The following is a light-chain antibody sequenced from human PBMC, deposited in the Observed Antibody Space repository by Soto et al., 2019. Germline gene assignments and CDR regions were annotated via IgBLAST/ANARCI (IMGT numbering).Light chain of an antibody. CDR1: SSDVGSYNL. J-gene: IGLJ1*01. Sequence: QSALTQPASVSGSPGQSITISCTGTSSDVGSYNLFSWYQQHPGKAPKLIIFEDSKRPSGVSHRFSGSKSGNTASLTISGLQAEDEADYYCCSQAGTSTFSVFGTGTKLTVL. CDR2: EDS. CDR3: CSQAGTSTFSV. V-gene: IGLV2-23*01.